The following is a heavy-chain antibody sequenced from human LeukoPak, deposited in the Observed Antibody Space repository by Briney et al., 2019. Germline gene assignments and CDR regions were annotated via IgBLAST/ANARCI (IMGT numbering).Heavy chain of an antibody. J-gene: IGHJ6*03. CDR2: ISYDGSNK. D-gene: IGHD5-18*01. V-gene: IGHV3-30-3*01. CDR3: AKKAGYSYGYYNYYMDV. CDR1: GFTFSSYA. Sequence: GSLRLSCAASGFTFSSYAMHWVRQAPGKGLEWVAVISYDGSNKYYADSVKGRFTISRDNSKNTLYLQMNSLRAEDTAVYYCAKKAGYSYGYYNYYMDVWGKGTTVTVSS.